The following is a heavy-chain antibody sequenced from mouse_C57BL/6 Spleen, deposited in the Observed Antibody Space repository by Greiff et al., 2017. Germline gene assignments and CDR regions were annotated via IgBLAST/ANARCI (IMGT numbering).Heavy chain of an antibody. V-gene: IGHV5-17*01. CDR1: GFTFSDYG. J-gene: IGHJ4*01. CDR2: ISSGSSTI. Sequence: EVQVVESGGGLVKPGGSLKLSCAASGFTFSDYGMHWVRQAPEQGPEWVAYISSGSSTIYYADTVKGRFTISSDNAKNTLFLQMTSRRSEDTAMXYCARPGDYLLAMDYWGQGTSVTVSS. D-gene: IGHD2-4*01. CDR3: ARPGDYLLAMDY.